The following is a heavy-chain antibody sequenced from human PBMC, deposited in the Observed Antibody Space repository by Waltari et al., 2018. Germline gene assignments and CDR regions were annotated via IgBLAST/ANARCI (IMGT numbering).Heavy chain of an antibody. CDR1: GFTLRRDW. D-gene: IGHD1-26*01. Sequence: EVQLMETGGELIQPGGSLRLSCAASGFTLRRDWMHWVRQAPGTGLVCVSRIDSDGRNTNYADSVKGRFTISRDNVKNMLYLHMNSLKVEDTAIYYCARSTGGWERLWGQGTMVTVSS. V-gene: IGHV3-74*01. J-gene: IGHJ3*01. CDR2: IDSDGRNT. CDR3: ARSTGGWERL.